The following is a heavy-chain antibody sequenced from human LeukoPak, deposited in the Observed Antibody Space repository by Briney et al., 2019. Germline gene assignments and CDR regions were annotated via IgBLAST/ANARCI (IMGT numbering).Heavy chain of an antibody. CDR1: GDSISGYY. V-gene: IGHV4-39*01. CDR2: IYYSGSP. Sequence: PSETLSLTCTVSGDSISGYYWGWIRQPPGKGLEWIGSIYYSGSPYYNPSLKSRVTVSVDTARNQFSLKLTSVTAADTAVYYCASRYSSSWYEGYFDYWGQGTLVTVSS. CDR3: ASRYSSSWYEGYFDY. D-gene: IGHD6-13*01. J-gene: IGHJ4*02.